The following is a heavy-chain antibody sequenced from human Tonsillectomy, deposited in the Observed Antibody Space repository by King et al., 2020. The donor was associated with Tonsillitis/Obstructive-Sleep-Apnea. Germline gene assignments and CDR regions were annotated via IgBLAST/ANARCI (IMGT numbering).Heavy chain of an antibody. V-gene: IGHV3-30*04. CDR1: GFIFSNNA. J-gene: IGHJ4*02. Sequence: VQLVESGGGVVQPGRSLRLSCAASGFIFSNNAMHWVRQAPGKGLEWVAVISYDGSNKYYADSVKGRFIISRDNSKNTLYLQMNSLRAEDTAVYYCARDASGRVVTAYIDYWGQGTLVTVSS. CDR2: ISYDGSNK. CDR3: ARDASGRVVTAYIDY. D-gene: IGHD2-21*02.